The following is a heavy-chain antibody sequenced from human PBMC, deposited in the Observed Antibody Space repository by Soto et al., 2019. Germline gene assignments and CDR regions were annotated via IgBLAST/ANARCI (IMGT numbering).Heavy chain of an antibody. V-gene: IGHV3-23*01. J-gene: IGHJ4*02. CDR1: GFTFSSYA. Sequence: EVQLLESGGGLVQPGGSLRLSCTASGFTFSSYAMSWVRQAPGKGLEWVSGVSGGGYNTYYADFVEGRFTISRDNSKNTLYLQMNSLRAEDTAVYYCAKDPHSWGQGTLVTVSS. CDR2: VSGGGYNT. CDR3: AKDPHS.